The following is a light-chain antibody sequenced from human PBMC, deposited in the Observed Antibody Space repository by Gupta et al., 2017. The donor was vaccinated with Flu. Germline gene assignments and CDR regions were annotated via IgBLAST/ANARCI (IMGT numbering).Light chain of an antibody. CDR1: SSNFGAGYD. Sequence: HSVLTQPPSVSGAPGQRLTISCTGSSSNFGAGYDVHWYQQLPGTAPKLLIYGNNHRPSGVPDRFSGSKSGTSASLAITGLQAEDEAHYYCQSYDSSLSGSVFGGGTKLTVL. CDR3: QSYDSSLSGSV. V-gene: IGLV1-40*01. J-gene: IGLJ3*02. CDR2: GNN.